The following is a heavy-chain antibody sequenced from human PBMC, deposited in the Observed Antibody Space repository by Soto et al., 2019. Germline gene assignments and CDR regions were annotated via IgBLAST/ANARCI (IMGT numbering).Heavy chain of an antibody. CDR1: GFTFSSYG. CDR2: ISYGGSNK. D-gene: IGHD2-2*01. J-gene: IGHJ5*02. Sequence: QVQLVESGGGVFQRGRSLRLSCTASGFTFSSYGMHWVRQAPGKGLERVAVISYGGSNKYYADSVKGRFTISRDNSKNTLYLQMNNLRAEDTAVYYCAKDNCISTSCYRLYNWFDPWGQGTLVTVSS. V-gene: IGHV3-30*18. CDR3: AKDNCISTSCYRLYNWFDP.